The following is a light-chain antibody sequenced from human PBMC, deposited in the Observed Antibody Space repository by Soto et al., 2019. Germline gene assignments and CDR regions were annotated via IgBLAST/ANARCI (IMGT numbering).Light chain of an antibody. V-gene: IGKV2-30*01. CDR3: MQGTLWPWT. J-gene: IGKJ1*01. CDR2: KIS. Sequence: DVVMTQSPLSLPVTLGQPASISCSSSQILVDRDGKTYFNWYQWRPGQPPRRLIYKISYRDSGVPDRFSGSGSGTYFTLQISRVEAEDVGFYYCMQGTLWPWTFDQGTKVEIK. CDR1: QILVDRDGKTY.